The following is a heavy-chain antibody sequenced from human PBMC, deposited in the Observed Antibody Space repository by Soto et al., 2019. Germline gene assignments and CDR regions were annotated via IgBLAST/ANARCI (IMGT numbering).Heavy chain of an antibody. J-gene: IGHJ3*01. CDR2: IIPIFGTA. Sequence: ASVKVSCKASRGTFSSYTISWVRQAPGQGLEWMGRIIPIFGTANYAQKFQGRVTITADESTSTAYMELSSLRSEDTAVYYCASPYDSSGYGHPVPFDLWGQGTMVTVSS. D-gene: IGHD3-22*01. V-gene: IGHV1-69*13. CDR3: ASPYDSSGYGHPVPFDL. CDR1: RGTFSSYT.